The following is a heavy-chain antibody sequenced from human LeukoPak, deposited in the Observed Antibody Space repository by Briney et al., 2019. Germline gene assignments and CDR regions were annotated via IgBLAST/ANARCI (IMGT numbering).Heavy chain of an antibody. J-gene: IGHJ4*02. D-gene: IGHD3-22*01. Sequence: ASVKVSCKASGYTFTSYYMHWVRQAPGQGLEWMGIINPSGGSTSYAQKFQGRVTMTRDMSTSTVYMELSSLRSEDTAVYYCARDGAPYYNDSSGYYHLEYWGQGTLVTVSS. CDR3: ARDGAPYYNDSSGYYHLEY. CDR2: INPSGGST. CDR1: GYTFTSYY. V-gene: IGHV1-46*01.